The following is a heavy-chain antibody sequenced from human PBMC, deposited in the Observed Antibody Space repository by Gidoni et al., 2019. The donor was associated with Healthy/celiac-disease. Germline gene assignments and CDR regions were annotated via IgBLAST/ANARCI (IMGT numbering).Heavy chain of an antibody. CDR1: GCTFSRYA. J-gene: IGHJ1*01. V-gene: IGHV1-69*01. Sequence: QVQLVESGAEVKKPGSSVKVFCKASGCTFSRYAISWVRQAPGQGLEWMGGIIPIFGTANYAQKFQGRVTITADESTSAAYMELSSLRSEDTAVYYCARGLDRSSSWYEQPFQHWGQGTLVTVSS. D-gene: IGHD6-13*01. CDR3: ARGLDRSSSWYEQPFQH. CDR2: IIPIFGTA.